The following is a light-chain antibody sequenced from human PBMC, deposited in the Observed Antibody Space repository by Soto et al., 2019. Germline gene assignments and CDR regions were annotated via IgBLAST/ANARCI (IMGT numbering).Light chain of an antibody. CDR3: QQSYKTPWT. CDR1: QSISDF. V-gene: IGKV1-39*01. J-gene: IGKJ1*01. Sequence: DIQMTQSPSSLSASVGDRVTITCRASQSISDFLSWYQQKPGKAPKVLIYGATSLHSGVPSRFSGSASGTDFTLTISSLQPEDFATYHFQQSYKTPWTFGQGTKVEIK. CDR2: GAT.